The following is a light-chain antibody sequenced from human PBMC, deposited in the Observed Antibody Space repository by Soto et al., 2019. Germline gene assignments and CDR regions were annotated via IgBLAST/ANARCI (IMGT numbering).Light chain of an antibody. J-gene: IGKJ4*01. CDR2: GES. Sequence: EIVMTQSPATLSVSPGDSATLSCRASQSVSSNLAWYQQKTGQAPRPLIYGESTRATGIPARFSGSGSGTEFILTIISLQPDDFATYFCQKYEDYPLTFGGGTKVDIK. CDR1: QSVSSN. CDR3: QKYEDYPLT. V-gene: IGKV3-15*01.